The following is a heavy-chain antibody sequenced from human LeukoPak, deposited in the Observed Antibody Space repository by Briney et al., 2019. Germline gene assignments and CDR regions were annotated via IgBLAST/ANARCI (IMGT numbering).Heavy chain of an antibody. CDR1: GYTFTSYG. V-gene: IGHV1-18*01. CDR3: ARDRTTRDWFDP. D-gene: IGHD1-1*01. CDR2: ISAYNGNT. J-gene: IGHJ5*02. Sequence: VKVSSKASGYTFTSYGISWVRQAPGQGIEWMGWISAYNGNTNYAQKLQGRVTMTTDTSTSTAYMELRSLRSDDTAVYYCARDRTTRDWFDPWGQGTLATVSS.